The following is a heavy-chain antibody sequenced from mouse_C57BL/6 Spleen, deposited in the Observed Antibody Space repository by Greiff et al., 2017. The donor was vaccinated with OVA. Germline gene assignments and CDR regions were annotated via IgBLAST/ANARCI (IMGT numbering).Heavy chain of an antibody. V-gene: IGHV1-39*01. CDR3: ARWDYDEGNAMDY. CDR1: GYSFTDYN. Sequence: VHVKQSGPELVKPGASVKISCKASGYSFTDYNMNWVKQSNGKSLEWIGVINPNYGTTSYNQKFKGKATLTVDQSSSTAYMQLNSLTSEDSAVYYCARWDYDEGNAMDYWGQGTSVTVSS. J-gene: IGHJ4*01. D-gene: IGHD2-4*01. CDR2: INPNYGTT.